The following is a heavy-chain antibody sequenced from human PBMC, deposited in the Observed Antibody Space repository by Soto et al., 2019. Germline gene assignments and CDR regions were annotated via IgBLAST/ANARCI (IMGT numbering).Heavy chain of an antibody. V-gene: IGHV1-69*02. J-gene: IGHJ6*02. Sequence: QVQLVQSGAEVKKPGSSVKVSCKASGGTFSSYSISWVRQAPGQGLEWMGRIIPILGIANYAQKFQGRVTITADKSTSTAYMELSSLRSEDTAAYYCAKTTVTTFFQTYYYYGMDVWGQGTTVTVSS. CDR2: IIPILGIA. D-gene: IGHD4-17*01. CDR1: GGTFSSYS. CDR3: AKTTVTTFFQTYYYYGMDV.